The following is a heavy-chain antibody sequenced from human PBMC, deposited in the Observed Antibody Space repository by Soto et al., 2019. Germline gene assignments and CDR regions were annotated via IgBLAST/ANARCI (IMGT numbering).Heavy chain of an antibody. V-gene: IGHV1-2*02. Sequence: QVQLVQSGAEVKKPGASVKVSCKASGYTFTGYYMHWVRQAPGQGLEWMGWINPNSGGTNYAQKFQGRVTMTRDTSISTAYMELGRLRSDDTAVYYCARGPGGLVVAATPYCYYGMDVWGQGTTVTVSS. D-gene: IGHD2-15*01. J-gene: IGHJ6*02. CDR2: INPNSGGT. CDR3: ARGPGGLVVAATPYCYYGMDV. CDR1: GYTFTGYY.